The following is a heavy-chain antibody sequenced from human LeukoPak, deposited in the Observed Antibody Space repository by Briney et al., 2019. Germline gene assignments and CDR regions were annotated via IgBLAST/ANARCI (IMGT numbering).Heavy chain of an antibody. D-gene: IGHD1-26*01. CDR3: ARDGSPYIVGATVYDY. J-gene: IGHJ4*02. CDR2: INPNSGGT. CDR1: GYTFTGYY. Sequence: ASVKVSCKVSGYTFTGYYMHWVRQAPGQGLEWMGWINPNSGGTNYAQKFQGRVTMTRDTSISTAYMELSRLRSDDTAVYYCARDGSPYIVGATVYDYWGQGTLVTVSS. V-gene: IGHV1-2*02.